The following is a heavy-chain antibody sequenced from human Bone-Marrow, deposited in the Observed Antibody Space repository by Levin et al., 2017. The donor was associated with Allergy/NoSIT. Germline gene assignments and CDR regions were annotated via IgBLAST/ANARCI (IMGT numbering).Heavy chain of an antibody. D-gene: IGHD3-3*01. CDR1: GYTFTGYY. CDR3: PTNGIITIFGVAYYGMDV. V-gene: IGHV1-2*02. Sequence: ASVKVSCKASGYTFTGYYMHWVRQAPGQGLEWMGWINPNSGGTNYAQKFQGRVTMTRDTSISTAYMELSRLRSDDTAVYYCPTNGIITIFGVAYYGMDVWGQGTTVTVSS. J-gene: IGHJ6*02. CDR2: INPNSGGT.